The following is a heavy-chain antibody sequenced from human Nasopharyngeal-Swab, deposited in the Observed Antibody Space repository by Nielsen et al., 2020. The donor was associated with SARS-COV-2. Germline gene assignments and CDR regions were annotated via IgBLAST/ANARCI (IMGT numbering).Heavy chain of an antibody. Sequence: VRPMPGKGLEFVGRIRNKDKNYAATALASVRGRCSISRDDSKNTAYLHMSGLKSEDTAVNYWTAHLEYVATAAWGQGTLVTVSS. CDR3: TAHLEYVATAA. D-gene: IGHD2-2*01. J-gene: IGHJ4*02. V-gene: IGHV3-73*01. CDR2: IRNKDKNYAA.